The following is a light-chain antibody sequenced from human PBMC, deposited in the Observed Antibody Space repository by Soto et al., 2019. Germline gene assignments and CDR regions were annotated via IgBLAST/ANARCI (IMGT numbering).Light chain of an antibody. J-gene: IGLJ2*01. Sequence: QPVLTQSPSASASLGASVKLTCTLSSGHSSYAIAWHQQQPEQGPRYLMKLNSDGSHSKGDGIPDRFSGSSSGAERYLTISSLQSEDEADYYCQTWGTGVVFVGGTKLTVL. CDR3: QTWGTGVV. CDR2: LNSDGSH. CDR1: SGHSSYA. V-gene: IGLV4-69*01.